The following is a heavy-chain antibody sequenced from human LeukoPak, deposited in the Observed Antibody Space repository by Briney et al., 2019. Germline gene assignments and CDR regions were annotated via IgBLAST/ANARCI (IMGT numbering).Heavy chain of an antibody. CDR3: ARGDPPNFDY. D-gene: IGHD2-21*01. Sequence: PGGSLRLSCAASGFTVSSNYMNWVRQAPGKGLEWVSYISSSSTIYYADSVKGRFTISRDNAKNSLYLQMNSLRAEDTAVYYCARGDPPNFDYWGQGTLVTVSS. CDR2: ISSSSTI. V-gene: IGHV3-69-1*01. J-gene: IGHJ4*02. CDR1: GFTVSSNY.